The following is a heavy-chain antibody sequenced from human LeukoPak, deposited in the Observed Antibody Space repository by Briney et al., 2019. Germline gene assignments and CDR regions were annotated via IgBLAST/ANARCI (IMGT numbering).Heavy chain of an antibody. CDR1: GGSFSGYY. Sequence: KASETLSLTCAVYGGSFSGYYWSWIRQPPGKGLEWIGEINHSGSTNYNPSLKSRVTISVDTSKNQFSLKLSSVTAADTAVYYCATLRTRSYYGMDVWGQGTTVTVSS. V-gene: IGHV4-34*01. CDR2: INHSGST. D-gene: IGHD3-16*01. CDR3: ATLRTRSYYGMDV. J-gene: IGHJ6*02.